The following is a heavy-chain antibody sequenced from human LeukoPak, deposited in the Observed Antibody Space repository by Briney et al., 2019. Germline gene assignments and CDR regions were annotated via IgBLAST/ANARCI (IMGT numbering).Heavy chain of an antibody. Sequence: GGSLRLSCAASGFTFSGSAMHWVRQASGEGLEWVGRIRSKANSYATAYAASVKGRFTISRDDSKNTAYLQMNSLKTEDTAVYYCTRRGRDGYNWPYYYGMDVWGQGTTVTVSS. CDR3: TRRGRDGYNWPYYYGMDV. J-gene: IGHJ6*02. CDR2: IRSKANSYAT. V-gene: IGHV3-73*01. CDR1: GFTFSGSA. D-gene: IGHD5-24*01.